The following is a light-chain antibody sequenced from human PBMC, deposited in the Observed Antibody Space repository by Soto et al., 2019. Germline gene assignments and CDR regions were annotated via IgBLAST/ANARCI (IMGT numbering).Light chain of an antibody. CDR2: GAS. V-gene: IGKV3-20*01. CDR1: QSVFNNN. Sequence: EIVLTQSPGTLSLSPGERATLSCRASQSVFNNNLAWYQQKPGQAPRLLMFGASSRPTGIPDRFSGSGSGTDFTLTISRLEPEDFAIYHCQQYGGSPRTFGQGTKLEIK. CDR3: QQYGGSPRT. J-gene: IGKJ2*01.